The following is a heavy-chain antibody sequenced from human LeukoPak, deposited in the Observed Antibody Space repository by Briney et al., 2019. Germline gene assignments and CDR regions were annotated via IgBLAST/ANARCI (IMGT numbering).Heavy chain of an antibody. Sequence: GGSLRLSCAASGFTFSDYSMNWVRQAPGKGLEWVASVNTVSSYIYYADSMRGRFTISRDNAKNSLFLQMNSLRAEDAAVYYCARLRRNSDRSDFFYYYDHWGQGTLVTVSS. D-gene: IGHD3-22*01. CDR1: GFTFSDYS. CDR3: ARLRRNSDRSDFFYYYDH. CDR2: VNTVSSYI. V-gene: IGHV3-21*01. J-gene: IGHJ4*02.